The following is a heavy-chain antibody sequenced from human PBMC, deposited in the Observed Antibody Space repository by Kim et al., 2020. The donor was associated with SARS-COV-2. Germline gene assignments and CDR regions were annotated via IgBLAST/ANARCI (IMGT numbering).Heavy chain of an antibody. D-gene: IGHD5-18*01. Sequence: GGSLRLSCEASGFNFGDYAMYWVRQAPGKGLEWVSGITWRNNIIGYVDSGRGRFTISRDNAKNSLHLELTNVREEDTALYYCVKDGEARGDNYAYHGLDVWGQGIAVTVSS. V-gene: IGHV3-9*01. CDR1: GFNFGDYA. J-gene: IGHJ6*02. CDR3: VKDGEARGDNYAYHGLDV. CDR2: ITWRNNII.